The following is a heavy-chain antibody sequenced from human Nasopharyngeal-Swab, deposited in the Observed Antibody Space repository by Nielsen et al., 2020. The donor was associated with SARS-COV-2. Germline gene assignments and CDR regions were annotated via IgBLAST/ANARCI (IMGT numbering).Heavy chain of an antibody. CDR1: GFTFSSYA. Sequence: GGSLRLSCAASGFTFSSYAMSWVRQAPGKGLEWVSAISGSGGSTYYADSVKGRFTISRDDSKNTLYLQMNSLKTEDTAVYYCTTDRVIVVVTAQAVDGFDPWGQGTLVTVSS. CDR3: TTDRVIVVVTAQAVDGFDP. D-gene: IGHD2-21*02. J-gene: IGHJ5*02. V-gene: IGHV3-23*01. CDR2: ISGSGGST.